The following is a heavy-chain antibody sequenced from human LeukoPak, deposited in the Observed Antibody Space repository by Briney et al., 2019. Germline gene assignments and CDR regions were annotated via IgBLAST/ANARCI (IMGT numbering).Heavy chain of an antibody. CDR1: GFTFNNYW. CDR2: IKQDGSEK. V-gene: IGHV3-7*01. CDR3: AKETVSGSYLDY. Sequence: PGGSLRLSCAASGFTFNNYWMSWVRQAPGKGLEWVANIKQDGSEKYYVDSVKGRFTISRDNAKNSLYLQMNSLRAEDTAVYYCAKETVSGSYLDYWGQGTLVTVSS. D-gene: IGHD3-16*02. J-gene: IGHJ4*02.